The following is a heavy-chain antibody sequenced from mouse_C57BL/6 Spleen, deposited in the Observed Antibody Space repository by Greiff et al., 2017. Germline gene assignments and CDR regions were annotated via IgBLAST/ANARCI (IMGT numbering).Heavy chain of an antibody. D-gene: IGHD1-1*01. CDR1: GYSITSGYD. CDR3: ATGSSYPWFAY. V-gene: IGHV3-1*01. CDR2: ISYSGST. J-gene: IGHJ3*01. Sequence: EVQLQQSGPGMVKPSPSLSLTCTVTGYSITSGYDWHWIRHFPGNKLEWMGYISYSGSTNYNPSLKSRISITQYTSKNHFFLKLNSVTTEDTATYYCATGSSYPWFAYWGQGTLVTVSA.